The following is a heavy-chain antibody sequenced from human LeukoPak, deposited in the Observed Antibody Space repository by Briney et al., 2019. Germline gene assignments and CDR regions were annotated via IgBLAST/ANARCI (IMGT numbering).Heavy chain of an antibody. D-gene: IGHD4-23*01. CDR1: GGSISSGGYY. CDR3: ARYGGNSVGNYYFDY. Sequence: SQTLSLTCTASGGSISSGGYYWSWIRQHPGKGLEWIGYIYYSGSTYYNPSLKSRVTISVDTSKNQFSLKLSSVTAADTAVYYCARYGGNSVGNYYFDYWGQGTLVTVSS. V-gene: IGHV4-31*03. CDR2: IYYSGST. J-gene: IGHJ4*02.